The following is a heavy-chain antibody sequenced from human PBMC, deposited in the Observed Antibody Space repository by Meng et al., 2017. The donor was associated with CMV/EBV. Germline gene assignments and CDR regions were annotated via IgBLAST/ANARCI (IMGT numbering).Heavy chain of an antibody. CDR1: GITFSDFL. CDR3: AAGFWGA. V-gene: IGHV3-7*01. D-gene: IGHD3-16*01. CDR2: IGQDGSDK. J-gene: IGHJ6*02. Sequence: GGSLRLSCTVSGITFSDFLMGWFRQAPGKGLAGVANIGQDGSDKNYVDSVKGRFTISRDNAKNSLYPQMNSLRVEDTAVYYCAAGFWGAWGQGTTVTVSS.